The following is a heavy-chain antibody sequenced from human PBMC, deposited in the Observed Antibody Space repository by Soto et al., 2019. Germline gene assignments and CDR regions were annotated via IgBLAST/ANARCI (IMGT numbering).Heavy chain of an antibody. J-gene: IGHJ4*02. D-gene: IGHD3-22*01. CDR2: IIPLFAAP. V-gene: IGHV1-69*01. CDR3: AILTTSGYYPPFDD. Sequence: QVQLVQSGAEVKKPGSSVKVSCKASGDSFSSSAITWVRQAPGQGLEWMGGIIPLFAAPHYAHRFQDRVTITADESTSTAYMALSSLRSEDTAVYYCAILTTSGYYPPFDDWGQGTLVTVSS. CDR1: GDSFSSSA.